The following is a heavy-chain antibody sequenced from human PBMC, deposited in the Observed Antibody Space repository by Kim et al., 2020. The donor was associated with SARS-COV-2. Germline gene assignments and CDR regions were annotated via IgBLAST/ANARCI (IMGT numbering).Heavy chain of an antibody. CDR2: IYYSGST. D-gene: IGHD4-17*01. J-gene: IGHJ4*02. Sequence: SETLSLTCTVSGGSISSYYWSWIRQPPGKGLEWIGYIYYSGSTNYNPSLKSRVTISVDTSKNQFSLKLSSVTAADTAVYYCARSYGDYGQHFDYWGQGTLVTVSS. V-gene: IGHV4-59*01. CDR1: GGSISSYY. CDR3: ARSYGDYGQHFDY.